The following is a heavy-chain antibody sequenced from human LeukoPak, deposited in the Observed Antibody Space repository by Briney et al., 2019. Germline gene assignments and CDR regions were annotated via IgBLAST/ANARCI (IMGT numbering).Heavy chain of an antibody. Sequence: ASVKVSCKASGYTFTSYGISWVRQAPGQGLEWMGGIIPIFGTANYAQKFQGRVTITADESTSTAYMELSSLRSEDTAVYYCGLAMVRGNEFDYWGQGTLVTVSS. CDR3: GLAMVRGNEFDY. CDR1: GYTFTSYG. V-gene: IGHV1-69*13. J-gene: IGHJ4*02. D-gene: IGHD3-10*01. CDR2: IIPIFGTA.